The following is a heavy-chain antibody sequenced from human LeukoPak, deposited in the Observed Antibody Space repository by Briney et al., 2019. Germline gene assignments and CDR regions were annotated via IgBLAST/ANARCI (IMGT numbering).Heavy chain of an antibody. CDR1: GFTVSTNY. Sequence: GSLRLSCAAPGFTVSTNYMSWGRQAPGKGLEWVSVICSGGSTYYADSVKGRFTISRDNSKNTLYLQMNSLRAEDTAVYYCARAGVLRYSGDWGQGNLVTVSS. V-gene: IGHV3-66*01. J-gene: IGHJ4*02. D-gene: IGHD3-9*01. CDR3: ARAGVLRYSGD. CDR2: ICSGGST.